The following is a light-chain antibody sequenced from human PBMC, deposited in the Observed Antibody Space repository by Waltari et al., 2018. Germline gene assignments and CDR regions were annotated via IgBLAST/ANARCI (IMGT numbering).Light chain of an antibody. J-gene: IGKJ1*01. V-gene: IGKV1-8*01. CDR2: AAS. CDR3: QQYYSYPWT. Sequence: AIRITQSPSSLSASTGDRVTITCRASQGISSYLAWYQQKPGKALKLLIYAASTLQSGVPSRFSGSGSGTDFTLTIGCLQSEDFATYYCQQYYSYPWTFGQGTKVEIK. CDR1: QGISSY.